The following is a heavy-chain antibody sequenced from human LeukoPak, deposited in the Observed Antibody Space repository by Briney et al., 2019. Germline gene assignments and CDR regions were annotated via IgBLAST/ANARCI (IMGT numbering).Heavy chain of an antibody. CDR2: IYHSGST. J-gene: IGHJ4*02. CDR1: GGSFSGYY. D-gene: IGHD5-12*01. Sequence: SETLSLTCAVYGGSFSGYYWSWIRQPPGKGLEWIGYIYHSGSTYYNPSLKSRVTISVDRSKNQFSLKLSSVTAADTAVYYCASSRRGWLRDYFDYWGQGTLVTVSS. CDR3: ASSRRGWLRDYFDY. V-gene: IGHV4-34*01.